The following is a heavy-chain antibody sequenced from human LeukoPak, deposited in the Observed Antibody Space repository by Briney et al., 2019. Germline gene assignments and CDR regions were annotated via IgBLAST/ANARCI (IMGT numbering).Heavy chain of an antibody. CDR2: ISWNSSSI. CDR3: ARDAHTSSGSYWGGVDYYYGLDV. CDR1: GFTFDDYA. V-gene: IGHV3-9*01. J-gene: IGHJ6*02. D-gene: IGHD3-10*01. Sequence: GGSLRLSCAASGFTFDDYALHWVRQAPGKGLEWVSGISWNSSSIGYADSVKGRLTISRDNAKNSLYVQMNSLRAEDTAVYYCARDAHTSSGSYWGGVDYYYGLDVWGQGTTVTISS.